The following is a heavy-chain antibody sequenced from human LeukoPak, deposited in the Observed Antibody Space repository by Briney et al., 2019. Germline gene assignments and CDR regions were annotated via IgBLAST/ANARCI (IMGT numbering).Heavy chain of an antibody. Sequence: ASVKVSCKASGYTFTGYYIHWVRQAPGQGLEWMGRINPNSGGTDFAQKSQGRVTLTRDTSITTAYMDLSKLTSDDTAVYYCVRDSGRAAANRWGQGTLVTVSS. J-gene: IGHJ4*02. V-gene: IGHV1-2*06. CDR2: INPNSGGT. CDR3: VRDSGRAAANR. D-gene: IGHD6-13*01. CDR1: GYTFTGYY.